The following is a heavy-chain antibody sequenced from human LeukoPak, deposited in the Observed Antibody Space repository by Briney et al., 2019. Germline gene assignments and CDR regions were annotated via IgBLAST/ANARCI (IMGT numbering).Heavy chain of an antibody. V-gene: IGHV1-18*01. CDR3: ARDLAARPSLGIDY. D-gene: IGHD6-6*01. CDR2: INAYNGNT. Sequence: ASVKVSCRALGYTFTSYGISWVRQAPGQGLEWMGWINAYNGNTNYAQKVQGRVTMTTDTSTSTAYMELRSLRSDDTAVYYCARDLAARPSLGIDYWGQGTLVTVSS. J-gene: IGHJ4*02. CDR1: GYTFTSYG.